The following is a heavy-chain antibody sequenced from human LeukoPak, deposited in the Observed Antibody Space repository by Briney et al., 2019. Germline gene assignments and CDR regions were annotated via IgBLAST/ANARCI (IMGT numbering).Heavy chain of an antibody. J-gene: IGHJ3*02. CDR3: ARRVVGFVATGWGAFDI. CDR1: GGSISSSSYY. V-gene: IGHV4-39*07. CDR2: IYYSGST. Sequence: SETLSLTCTVSGGSISSSSYYWGWIRQPPGKGLEWIGSIYYSGSTYYNPSLKSRVTISVDTSKNQFSLKLSSVTAADTAVYYCARRVVGFVATGWGAFDIWGQGTMVTVSS. D-gene: IGHD1-14*01.